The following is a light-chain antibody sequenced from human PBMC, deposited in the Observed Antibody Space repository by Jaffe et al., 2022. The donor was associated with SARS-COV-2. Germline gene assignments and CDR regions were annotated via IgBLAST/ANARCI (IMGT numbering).Light chain of an antibody. V-gene: IGKV1-5*03. CDR2: KAS. Sequence: DIQLTQSPSTLSASVGDRVTITCRASETFSSWLAWYQHKPGKAPKLLMYKASTLESGVPPRFSGSGSGTEFTLTITSLQADDFATYYCQQYYSFPRTFGQGTKVEIK. J-gene: IGKJ1*01. CDR3: QQYYSFPRT. CDR1: ETFSSW.